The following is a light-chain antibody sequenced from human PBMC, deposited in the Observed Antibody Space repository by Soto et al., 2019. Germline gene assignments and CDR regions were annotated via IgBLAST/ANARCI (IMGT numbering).Light chain of an antibody. V-gene: IGKV3-20*01. CDR1: QSVSSSY. Sequence: EIVLTQSPGTLSLSPGERATLSCRSSQSVSSSYLAWYQQKPGQAPRLLIYDVSSRATGIPDRFSGSGSGTDCTLTISRLGTEGVAVYYCKQYGSSPTFGQGTKGEIK. J-gene: IGKJ1*01. CDR2: DVS. CDR3: KQYGSSPT.